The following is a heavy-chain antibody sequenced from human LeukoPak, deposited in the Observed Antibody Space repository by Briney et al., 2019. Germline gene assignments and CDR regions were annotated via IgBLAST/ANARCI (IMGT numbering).Heavy chain of an antibody. CDR1: GFTFSSYG. Sequence: PGRSLRLSCAASGFTFSSYGMHWVRQAPGKGLEWVAVISYDGSNKYYADSVKGRFTISRDNSKNTLYLQMNSLRAEDTAVYYCAKGYDYVWGSYRLYYHYGMDVWGQGTTVTVSS. J-gene: IGHJ6*02. CDR3: AKGYDYVWGSYRLYYHYGMDV. V-gene: IGHV3-30*18. CDR2: ISYDGSNK. D-gene: IGHD3-16*02.